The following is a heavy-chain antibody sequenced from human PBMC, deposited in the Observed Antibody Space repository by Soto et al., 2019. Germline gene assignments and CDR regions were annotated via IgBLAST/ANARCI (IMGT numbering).Heavy chain of an antibody. CDR3: ARREGENRWGDYYYMDV. CDR1: GGSISSSSYY. Sequence: SETLSLTCTVSGGSISSSSYYWGWIRQPPGKGLEWIGSIYYSGSTYYNPSLKSRVTISVDTSKNQFSLKLSSVTAADTAVYYCARREGENRWGDYYYMDVWGKGTTVTVSS. CDR2: IYYSGST. J-gene: IGHJ6*03. V-gene: IGHV4-39*01. D-gene: IGHD3-16*01.